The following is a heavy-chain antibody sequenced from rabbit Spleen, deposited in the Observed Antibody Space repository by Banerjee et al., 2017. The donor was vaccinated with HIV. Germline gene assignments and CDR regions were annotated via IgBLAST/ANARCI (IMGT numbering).Heavy chain of an antibody. CDR2: IDTGSSGFT. D-gene: IGHD6-1*01. J-gene: IGHJ4*01. CDR1: GVSFSGNSY. V-gene: IGHV1S40*01. CDR3: ARVGGVGVYGYATL. Sequence: QSLEESGGDLVKPGASLTLTCIASGVSFSGNSYMCWVRQAPGKGLEWIACIDTGSSGFTYFASWAKGRFTISSHNAQNTLYLQVRSLTAADTATYFCARVGGVGVYGYATLWGPGTLVTVS.